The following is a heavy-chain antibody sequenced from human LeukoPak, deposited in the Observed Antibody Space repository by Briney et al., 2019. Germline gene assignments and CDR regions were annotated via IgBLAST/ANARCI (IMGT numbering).Heavy chain of an antibody. CDR3: ARKDPGYSGYSDFDY. CDR2: IYYSGST. V-gene: IGHV4-39*07. J-gene: IGHJ4*02. CDR1: GGSISSSSYY. D-gene: IGHD5-12*01. Sequence: SETLSLTCTVSGGSISSSSYYWGWIRQPPGKGLEWIGSIYYSGSTYYNPSLKSRVTISLDTSKNQFSLKLSSVTAADTAVYYCARKDPGYSGYSDFDYWGQGTLVTVSS.